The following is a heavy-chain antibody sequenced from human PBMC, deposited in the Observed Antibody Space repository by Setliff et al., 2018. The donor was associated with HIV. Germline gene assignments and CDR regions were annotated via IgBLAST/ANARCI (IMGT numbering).Heavy chain of an antibody. J-gene: IGHJ5*02. CDR2: MYYRGTT. CDR1: GGSIISSSYY. CDR3: ARATSPRPMVRGGWFAP. D-gene: IGHD3-10*01. Sequence: SETLSLTCTVSGGSIISSSYYWGWIRQPPGKGLEWIGSMYYRGTTNYYPSLESRVTISVDTSKNQFSLKVNSVTAADTAVYYCARATSPRPMVRGGWFAPWGQGILVTVSS. V-gene: IGHV4-39*01.